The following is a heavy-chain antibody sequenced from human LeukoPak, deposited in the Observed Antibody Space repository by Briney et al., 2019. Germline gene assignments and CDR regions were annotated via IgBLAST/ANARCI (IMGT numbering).Heavy chain of an antibody. Sequence: PGGSLRLSCAASGLTFSNAWMSWVRQAPGKGLEWVGRIKSKADGGTTNYAAPVKGRFTISRGDSKNTVYLQMSSLKTEDTAVYYCATDRLTTVTTGSDYWGQGTLVTVSS. CDR2: IKSKADGGTT. D-gene: IGHD4-17*01. CDR1: GLTFSNAW. J-gene: IGHJ4*02. V-gene: IGHV3-15*01. CDR3: ATDRLTTVTTGSDY.